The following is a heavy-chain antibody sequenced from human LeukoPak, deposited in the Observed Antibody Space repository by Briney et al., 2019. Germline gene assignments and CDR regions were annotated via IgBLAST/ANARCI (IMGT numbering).Heavy chain of an antibody. D-gene: IGHD6-19*01. CDR1: GGSISSGSYY. V-gene: IGHV4-39*07. J-gene: IGHJ4*02. Sequence: SETLSLTCTVSGGSISSGSYYWGWIRQPRGKGLEWIGSMYYSGSTYYNPSLKSRFTISVERAKNQLSLKLSYVTAADTAVYYCARGWVRAQQWLVRGERETYFDYWGQGTLVTVSS. CDR2: MYYSGST. CDR3: ARGWVRAQQWLVRGERETYFDY.